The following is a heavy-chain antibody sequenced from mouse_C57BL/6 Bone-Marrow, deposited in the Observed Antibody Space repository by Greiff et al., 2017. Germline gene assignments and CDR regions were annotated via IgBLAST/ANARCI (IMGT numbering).Heavy chain of an antibody. CDR3: ARLGFDGSSGDWYFDV. CDR2: IYPRDGST. J-gene: IGHJ1*03. Sequence: QVQLKESGPELVKPGASVKLSCKASGYTFTSYDINWVKQRPGQGLEWIGWIYPRDGSTKYNEKFKGKATLTVDTSSSTAYMELHSLTSEDSAVYVCARLGFDGSSGDWYFDVWGTGTTVTVSS. D-gene: IGHD1-1*01. V-gene: IGHV1-85*01. CDR1: GYTFTSYD.